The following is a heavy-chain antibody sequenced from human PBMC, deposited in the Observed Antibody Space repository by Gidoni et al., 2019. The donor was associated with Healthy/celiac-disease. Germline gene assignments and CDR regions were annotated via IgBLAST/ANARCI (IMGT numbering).Heavy chain of an antibody. Sequence: QVQLQESGPGLVKPSETLSLTCTVSGGSISSYYWSWIRQPPGKGLEWIGYIYYSGSTNYNPSLKSRVTISVDTSKNQFSLKLSSVTAADTAVYYCARHKGIAVAGYFDYWGQGTLVTVSS. D-gene: IGHD6-19*01. J-gene: IGHJ4*02. CDR2: IYYSGST. V-gene: IGHV4-59*08. CDR1: GGSISSYY. CDR3: ARHKGIAVAGYFDY.